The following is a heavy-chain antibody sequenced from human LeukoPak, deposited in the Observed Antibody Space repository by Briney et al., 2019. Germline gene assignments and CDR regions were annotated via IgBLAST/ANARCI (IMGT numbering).Heavy chain of an antibody. CDR1: GFTFSSYG. Sequence: GGSLRLSCAASGFTFSSYGMHWVRQAPGKGLEWVAVIWYDGSNKYYADSVKGRFTISRDNSKNTLYLQMNSLRAEDTAVYYCARRRGPYSSSLPDYWGQGTLVTASS. J-gene: IGHJ4*02. V-gene: IGHV3-33*01. CDR3: ARRRGPYSSSLPDY. CDR2: IWYDGSNK. D-gene: IGHD6-6*01.